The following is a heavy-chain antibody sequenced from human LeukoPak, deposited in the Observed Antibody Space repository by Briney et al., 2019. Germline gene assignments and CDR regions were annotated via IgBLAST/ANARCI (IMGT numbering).Heavy chain of an antibody. Sequence: MPSETLSLTCAVYGASFSGYYWTWIRQSPGKGLEWIGEIDHGGSTNYNPSLKSRVTISVDTSKNHFSLNLSSVTAADTALYYCARRERWRYGWHYFDYWSQGTQVTVSS. CDR2: IDHGGST. D-gene: IGHD5-24*01. CDR1: GASFSGYY. CDR3: ARRERWRYGWHYFDY. J-gene: IGHJ4*02. V-gene: IGHV4-34*01.